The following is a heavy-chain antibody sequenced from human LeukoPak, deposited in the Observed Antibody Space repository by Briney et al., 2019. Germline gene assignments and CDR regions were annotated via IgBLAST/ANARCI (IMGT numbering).Heavy chain of an antibody. D-gene: IGHD6-19*01. J-gene: IGHJ4*02. CDR1: GDSVSSNSAA. CDR3: ARVGFSYSSGWHYFDY. CDR2: TYYRSKWYN. Sequence: SQTLSLTCAISGDSVSSNSAAWNWIRQSPSRGLEWLGRTYYRSKWYNDYAVSVKSRITINPDTSKNQFSLQLNSVTPEDTAVYYCARVGFSYSSGWHYFDYWGQGTLVTVSS. V-gene: IGHV6-1*01.